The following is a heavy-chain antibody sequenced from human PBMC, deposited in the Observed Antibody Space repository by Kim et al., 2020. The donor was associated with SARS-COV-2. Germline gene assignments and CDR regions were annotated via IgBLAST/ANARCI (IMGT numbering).Heavy chain of an antibody. CDR3: ARGIQGDYVWGSYRYPQQSYWYFDL. D-gene: IGHD3-16*02. V-gene: IGHV4-34*01. J-gene: IGHJ2*01. CDR1: GGSFSGYY. Sequence: SETLSLTCAVYGGSFSGYYWSWIRQPPGKGLEWIGEINHSGSTNYNPSLKSRVTISVDTSKNQFSLKLSSVTAADTAVYYCARGIQGDYVWGSYRYPQQSYWYFDLWGRGTLVTVSS. CDR2: INHSGST.